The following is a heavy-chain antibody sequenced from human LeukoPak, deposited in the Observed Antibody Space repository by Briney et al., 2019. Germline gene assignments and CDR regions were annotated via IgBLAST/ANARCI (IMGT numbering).Heavy chain of an antibody. Sequence: ASVKVSCKASGYPFSDYYLHWVRQAPGQGLEWMGWINPNSGVTKYAQKFQGRVIMTRDTSISTAYMEFNRLRSDDTAVYYCAKSNGYGLVDIWGQGTMVTVSS. CDR2: INPNSGVT. D-gene: IGHD3-10*01. V-gene: IGHV1-2*02. CDR1: GYPFSDYY. CDR3: AKSNGYGLVDI. J-gene: IGHJ3*02.